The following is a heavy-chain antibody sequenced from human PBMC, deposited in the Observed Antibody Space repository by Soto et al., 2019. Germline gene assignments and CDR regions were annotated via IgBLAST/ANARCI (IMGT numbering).Heavy chain of an antibody. CDR1: GYIFTTYW. CDR2: IDPSDSHT. V-gene: IGHV5-10-1*01. Sequence: PGESLKIFCKGSGYIFTTYWITWVRQMPGKGLEWMGRIDPSDSHTNYSPSLQGHVTISVDKSISTAYLQWSSLRASDTAMYYCARSRAASGVAAFDPWGQGTLVTVSS. J-gene: IGHJ5*02. D-gene: IGHD6-13*01. CDR3: ARSRAASGVAAFDP.